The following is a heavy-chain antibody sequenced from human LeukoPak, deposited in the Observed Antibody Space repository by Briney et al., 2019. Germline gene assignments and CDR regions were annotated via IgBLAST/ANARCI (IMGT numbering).Heavy chain of an antibody. J-gene: IGHJ3*02. V-gene: IGHV4-59*12. CDR3: AKSNGYGLVDI. CDR1: GFTFSSYE. CDR2: IFYSGST. Sequence: GSLRLSCGASGFTFSSYEMNWVRQGPGKGLGWIGNIFYSGSTYYSPSLKSRVTISLDTSRNQFSLKLNSVTAADTAVYYCAKSNGYGLVDIWGQGTMVTVSS. D-gene: IGHD3-10*01.